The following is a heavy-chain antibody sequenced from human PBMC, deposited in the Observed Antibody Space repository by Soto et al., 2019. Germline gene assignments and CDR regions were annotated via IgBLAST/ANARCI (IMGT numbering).Heavy chain of an antibody. J-gene: IGHJ1*01. CDR2: ISYDGSNK. CDR1: GFTFSSYA. Sequence: QVQLVESGGGVVQPGRSLRLSCAASGFTFSSYAMHWVRQAPGKGLEWVAVISYDGSNKYYADSVKGRFTISRDNSKNTLYLQMNSLRAEDTAVYYCARDKATNYYDSSGYYYPEYFQHWGQGTLVTVSS. V-gene: IGHV3-30-3*01. CDR3: ARDKATNYYDSSGYYYPEYFQH. D-gene: IGHD3-22*01.